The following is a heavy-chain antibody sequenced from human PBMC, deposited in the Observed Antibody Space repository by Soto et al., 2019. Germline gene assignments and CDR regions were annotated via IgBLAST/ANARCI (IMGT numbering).Heavy chain of an antibody. Sequence: SETLSLTCIVSGESISSSSYYWVWIRHPPGKGLEWIGSIYYSGRTYYNPSFKSRVTISIDTSKNQFSLKLSSVTATDTAVYYCARQRTTVVTQAYFDHWGQGALVTVSS. D-gene: IGHD2-21*02. V-gene: IGHV4-39*01. J-gene: IGHJ4*02. CDR1: GESISSSSYY. CDR2: IYYSGRT. CDR3: ARQRTTVVTQAYFDH.